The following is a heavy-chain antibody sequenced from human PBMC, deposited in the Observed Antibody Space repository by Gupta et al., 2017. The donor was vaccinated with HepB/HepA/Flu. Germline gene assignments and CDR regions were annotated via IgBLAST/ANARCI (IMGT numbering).Heavy chain of an antibody. CDR2: ISGSGGST. J-gene: IGHJ4*02. CDR1: RFPFSTYP. Sequence: VQPLASGGGLVQPGGSLCLPCAASRFPFSTYPMRLVRQAPGKGLEWVSAISGSGGSTYYADSVKGRFTISRDNSNNTLYLQMNSLRAEDTAVYYCAKLPLYSSGWYEYYFDYWGQGTRVTVSS. V-gene: IGHV3-23*01. D-gene: IGHD6-19*01. CDR3: AKLPLYSSGWYEYYFDY.